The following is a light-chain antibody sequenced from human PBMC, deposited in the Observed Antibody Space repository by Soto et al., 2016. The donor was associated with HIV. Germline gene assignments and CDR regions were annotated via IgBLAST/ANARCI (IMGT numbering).Light chain of an antibody. CDR2: MAS. Sequence: DIQMIQSPSTLSASVGDRVTITCRASQSINDWLAWYQQKPGKAPKLLIYMASTLESGVPSRFSGSGSGTEFTLTISSLQPEDFATYYCQQYNPYLWTFGQGTMVDIK. CDR3: QQYNPYLWT. J-gene: IGKJ1*01. CDR1: QSINDW. V-gene: IGKV1-5*03.